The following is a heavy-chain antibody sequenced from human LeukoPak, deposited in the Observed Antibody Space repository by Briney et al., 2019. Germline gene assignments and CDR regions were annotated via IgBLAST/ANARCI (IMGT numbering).Heavy chain of an antibody. CDR2: IRYDGSNK. D-gene: IGHD3-9*01. V-gene: IGHV3-30*02. J-gene: IGHJ4*02. Sequence: QSGGSLRLSCAASGFTFSSYGMHWVRQAPGKGLEWVAFIRYDGSNKYYADSVKGRFTISRDNSKNTLYLQMSSLRAEGTAVYYCARPDILTGSYFDYWGQGTLVTVSS. CDR3: ARPDILTGSYFDY. CDR1: GFTFSSYG.